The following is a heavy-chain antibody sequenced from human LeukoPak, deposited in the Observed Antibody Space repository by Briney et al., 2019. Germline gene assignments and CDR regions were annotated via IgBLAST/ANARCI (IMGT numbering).Heavy chain of an antibody. J-gene: IGHJ5*01. CDR2: IHYSGST. Sequence: SETLSLTCTGSNDSISSYYWSWIRQFPGKGLEWIGYIHYSGSTNCDPSLKSRVTLSVDTSKKQFSLKLSSVTTSDTAVYYCARGPCSSTNCYWSLDSWGQGTLVTVSS. D-gene: IGHD2-2*01. V-gene: IGHV4-59*01. CDR3: ARGPCSSTNCYWSLDS. CDR1: NDSISSYY.